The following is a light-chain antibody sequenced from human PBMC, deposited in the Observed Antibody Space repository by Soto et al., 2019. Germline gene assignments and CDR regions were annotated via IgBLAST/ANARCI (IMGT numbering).Light chain of an antibody. J-gene: IGKJ1*01. V-gene: IGKV3-20*01. Sequence: EIVLTQSPGTLSLSPGERATLSCRASQSVSSSYLAWYQQKPGQAPRLLIYGASSWATGIPDRFSGSGSGTDFTLTISRLEPEDFAVYYCQQYGSSPGTFGQGTKVDIK. CDR1: QSVSSSY. CDR2: GAS. CDR3: QQYGSSPGT.